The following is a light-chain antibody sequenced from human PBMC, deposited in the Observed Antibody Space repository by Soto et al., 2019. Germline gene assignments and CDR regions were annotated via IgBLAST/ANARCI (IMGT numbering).Light chain of an antibody. Sequence: QSALTQPASVSGSPGQSITISYTGTSNDVGSSNHVSWYQQYPGKVPKLMIYEVSVRPSGVSNRFSGSKSGNTASLTISGLQAEDEADYYCSSYTSSSTAYVFGTGTKLTVL. CDR1: SNDVGSSNH. CDR3: SSYTSSSTAYV. J-gene: IGLJ1*01. V-gene: IGLV2-14*01. CDR2: EVS.